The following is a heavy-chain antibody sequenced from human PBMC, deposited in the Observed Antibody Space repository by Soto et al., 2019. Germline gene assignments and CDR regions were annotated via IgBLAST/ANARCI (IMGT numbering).Heavy chain of an antibody. CDR3: ARDPRYCSSTSCLYYFDY. D-gene: IGHD2-2*01. Sequence: GGSLRLSCAASGFTFSSYSMNWVRQAPGKGLEWVSSISSSSSYIYYADSVKGRFTISRDNAKNSLYLQMNSLRAKDTAVYYCARDPRYCSSTSCLYYFDYWGQGTLVTVSS. J-gene: IGHJ4*02. CDR1: GFTFSSYS. CDR2: ISSSSSYI. V-gene: IGHV3-21*01.